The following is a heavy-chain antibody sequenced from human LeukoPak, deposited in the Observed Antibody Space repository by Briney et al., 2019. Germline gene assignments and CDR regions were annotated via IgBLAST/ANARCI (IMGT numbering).Heavy chain of an antibody. CDR3: ARKRSTHAADI. V-gene: IGHV1-18*01. Sequence: ASVKVSCKASGYSFTSYGITWVRQAPGQGLEWMGWISADSGNTNYAQKFQGRVTMTTDTSTNTAYMELRSLTSDDTAVFYCARKRSTHAADIWGQGTLVTVSS. J-gene: IGHJ3*02. CDR2: ISADSGNT. CDR1: GYSFTSYG.